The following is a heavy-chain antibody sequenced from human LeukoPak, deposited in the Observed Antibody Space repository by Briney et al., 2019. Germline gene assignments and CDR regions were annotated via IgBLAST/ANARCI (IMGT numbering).Heavy chain of an antibody. CDR3: ARQQASIAARPVDY. Sequence: SETLSLTCAVYGGSFSGYYWSWIRQPPGKGLEWIGSIYYSGSTYYNPSLKSRVTISVDTSKNQFSLKLSSVPAADTAVYYCARQQASIAARPVDYWGQGTLVTVSS. D-gene: IGHD6-6*01. J-gene: IGHJ4*02. V-gene: IGHV4-34*01. CDR2: IYYSGST. CDR1: GGSFSGYY.